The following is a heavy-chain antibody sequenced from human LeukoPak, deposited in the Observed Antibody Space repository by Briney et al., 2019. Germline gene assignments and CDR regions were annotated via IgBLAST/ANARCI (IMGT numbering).Heavy chain of an antibody. CDR3: AARSNGYCSSTSCYEGDY. V-gene: IGHV1-58*02. D-gene: IGHD2-2*03. J-gene: IGHJ4*02. CDR2: IVVGSGNT. CDR1: GFTFTSSA. Sequence: SVKVSCKASGFTFTSSAMQWVRQARGQRLEWIGWIVVGSGNTNYAQKFQERVTITRDMSTSTAYMELSSLRSEDTAVYYCAARSNGYCSSTSCYEGDYWGQGTLVTVSS.